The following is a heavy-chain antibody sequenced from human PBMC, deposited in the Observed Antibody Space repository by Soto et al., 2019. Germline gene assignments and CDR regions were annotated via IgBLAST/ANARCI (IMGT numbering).Heavy chain of an antibody. J-gene: IGHJ4*02. V-gene: IGHV3-72*01. CDR1: GFTFSDHY. CDR2: TRNKANSYTT. Sequence: EVQLVESGGGLVQPGGSLRLSCAASGFTFSDHYMDWVRQAPGKGLEWVGRTRNKANSYTTEYAASVKGRFTISRDDSKNSLYLQMNSLKTEDTAVYYCARSDDYGGNSRGDYWGQGTLVTVSS. CDR3: ARSDDYGGNSRGDY. D-gene: IGHD4-17*01.